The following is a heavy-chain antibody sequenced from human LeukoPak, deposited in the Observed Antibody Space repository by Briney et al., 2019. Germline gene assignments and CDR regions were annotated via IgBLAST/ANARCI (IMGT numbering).Heavy chain of an antibody. V-gene: IGHV3-23*01. CDR1: GITFTNYG. Sequence: PGGSLRLSCAASGITFTNYGMSWVRQAPGKGMEWVSGISGSGGSTYYADSVKGRFTISRDNSKNTLYLQMNSLRAEDTAVYYCAKGHSAHGTGFDCWGQGTLVAVSS. J-gene: IGHJ4*01. CDR3: AKGHSAHGTGFDC. CDR2: ISGSGGST. D-gene: IGHD1-14*01.